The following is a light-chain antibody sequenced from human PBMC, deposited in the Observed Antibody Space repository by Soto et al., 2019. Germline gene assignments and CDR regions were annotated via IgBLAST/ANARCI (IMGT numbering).Light chain of an antibody. CDR2: RNN. CDR3: AAWDDSLSGWV. V-gene: IGLV1-47*01. CDR1: SSNIGSNY. Sequence: QSVLTQPPSASGTPGQRVTISCYGSSSNIGSNYVYWYQQLPGTAPKLLIYRNNQRPSGVPDRFSGSRSGTSASLAISGLRSEDEADYSCAAWDDSLSGWVFCGGTKLTVL. J-gene: IGLJ3*02.